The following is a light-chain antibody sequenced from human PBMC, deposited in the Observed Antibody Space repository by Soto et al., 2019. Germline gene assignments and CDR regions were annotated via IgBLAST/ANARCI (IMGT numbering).Light chain of an antibody. Sequence: VLTQPPSASGTPGQRVTISCSGSSSNIGSNYVYWYQQLPGTAPKLLIYSNNQRPSGVPDRFSGSKSGTSASLAISGLRSEDEADYYCAAWDDSLSGPVFGGGTKVTVL. CDR2: SNN. CDR1: SSNIGSNY. CDR3: AAWDDSLSGPV. V-gene: IGLV1-47*02. J-gene: IGLJ3*02.